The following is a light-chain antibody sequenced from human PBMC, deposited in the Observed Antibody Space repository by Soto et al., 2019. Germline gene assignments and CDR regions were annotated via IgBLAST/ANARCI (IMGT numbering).Light chain of an antibody. V-gene: IGLV1-40*01. CDR2: RNN. CDR1: SSNIGAGYD. Sequence: SVMTLPPSLSGAPGQRSTISCTVSSSNIGAGYDVHWYQQLPGTAPKLLIFRNNNRPSGVPDRFSGSKSGTSASLAITGLQAEDEADYYCQSYDSSLSAYVFATGTKVTVL. J-gene: IGLJ1*01. CDR3: QSYDSSLSAYV.